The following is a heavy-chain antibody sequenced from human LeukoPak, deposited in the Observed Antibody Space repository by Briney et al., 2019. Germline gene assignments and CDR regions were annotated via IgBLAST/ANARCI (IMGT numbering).Heavy chain of an antibody. Sequence: GGSLRLSCEVSGFRLTTYGTHWVRQAPGKGLEWVANIKQDGSEKYYVDSVKGRFTISRDNAKNSLYLQMNSLRAEDTAVYYCARGSPYFYGTDLDYWGQGTLVTVSS. V-gene: IGHV3-7*01. CDR3: ARGSPYFYGTDLDY. CDR2: IKQDGSEK. CDR1: GFRLTTYG. D-gene: IGHD3-10*01. J-gene: IGHJ4*02.